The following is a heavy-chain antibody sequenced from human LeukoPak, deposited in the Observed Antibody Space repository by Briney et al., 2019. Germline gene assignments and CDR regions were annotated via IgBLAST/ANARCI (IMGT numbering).Heavy chain of an antibody. CDR3: AIAGTSDAFDI. D-gene: IGHD1-26*01. CDR2: INPSGGST. J-gene: IGHJ3*02. V-gene: IGHV1-46*01. Sequence: ASVKVSCKASGYTFTSYYMHWLRQAPGQGLEWMGIINPSGGSTSYAQKFQGRVTMIRDTSTSTVYMELSSLRSEDTAVYYCAIAGTSDAFDIWGQGTMVTVSS. CDR1: GYTFTSYY.